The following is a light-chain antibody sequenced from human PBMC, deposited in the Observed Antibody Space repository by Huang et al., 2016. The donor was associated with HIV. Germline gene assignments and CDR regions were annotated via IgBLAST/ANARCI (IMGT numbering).Light chain of an antibody. CDR2: GAS. J-gene: IGKJ3*01. CDR1: QSVSSN. Sequence: EIVMTQSPATLSVSPGARPTLSCRASQSVSSNLAWYQQNPGQAPRLLIYGASTRATGIPARFSGSESGTEFTLTISSLQSEDFAVYYCQQYNNWPKVFTFGPGTKVDIK. V-gene: IGKV3-15*01. CDR3: QQYNNWPKVFT.